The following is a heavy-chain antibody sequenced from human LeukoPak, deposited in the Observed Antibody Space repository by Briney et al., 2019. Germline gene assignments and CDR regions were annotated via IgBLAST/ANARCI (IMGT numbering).Heavy chain of an antibody. Sequence: SETLSLTCTVSGGSISSSSYYWGWIRQPPGKGLEWIGSIYYSGSTYYNPSLKSRVTISVDTSQNQFSLKLSSVTAADTAVYYCARGGYYYDSSGYYYLDYWGQGTLVTVSS. CDR2: IYYSGST. V-gene: IGHV4-39*01. CDR3: ARGGYYYDSSGYYYLDY. D-gene: IGHD3-22*01. CDR1: GGSISSSSYY. J-gene: IGHJ4*02.